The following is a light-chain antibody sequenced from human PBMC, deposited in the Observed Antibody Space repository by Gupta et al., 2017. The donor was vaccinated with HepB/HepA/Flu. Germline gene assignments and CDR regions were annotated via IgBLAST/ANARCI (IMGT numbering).Light chain of an antibody. Sequence: DIQITQSPSSLYASVGDRVTITCRASQSISSYLNWYQQKPGKAPKLLIYAASSLQSGVPSRFSGSGSGKDFTLTISRLQPEDFATYYCQQRYSTPWTFGQGTKVEIK. CDR1: QSISSY. CDR2: AAS. J-gene: IGKJ1*01. V-gene: IGKV1-39*01. CDR3: QQRYSTPWT.